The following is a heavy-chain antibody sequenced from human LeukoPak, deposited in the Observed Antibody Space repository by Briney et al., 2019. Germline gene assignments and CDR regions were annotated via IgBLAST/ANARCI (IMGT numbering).Heavy chain of an antibody. D-gene: IGHD3-3*01. CDR3: ARGVVVGAFDI. CDR1: GGTFTSYA. Sequence: GPSVKVSCKASGGTFTSYAISWVRQAPGQGLEWMGGIIPIFGTANYAQKFQGRVTITTDESTSTAYMELSSLRSEDTAVSYCARGVVVGAFDIWGQGTMVTVSS. V-gene: IGHV1-69*05. CDR2: IIPIFGTA. J-gene: IGHJ3*02.